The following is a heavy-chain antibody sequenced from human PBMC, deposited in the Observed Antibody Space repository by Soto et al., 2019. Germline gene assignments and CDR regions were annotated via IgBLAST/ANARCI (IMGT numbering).Heavy chain of an antibody. CDR3: ARAGYCSSTSCSDAFDI. J-gene: IGHJ3*02. CDR2: INAGNGNT. Sequence: ASVKVSCKASGYSFTSYAMHWVRQAPGQRLEWMGWINAGNGNTKYSQKFQGRVTITRDTSASTAYMELSSLRSEDTAVYYCARAGYCSSTSCSDAFDIWGQGTMVTVSS. D-gene: IGHD2-2*01. CDR1: GYSFTSYA. V-gene: IGHV1-3*01.